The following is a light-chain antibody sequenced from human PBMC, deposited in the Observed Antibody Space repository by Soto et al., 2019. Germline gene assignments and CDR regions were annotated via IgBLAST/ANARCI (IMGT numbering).Light chain of an antibody. CDR3: QQRYRWPPIT. J-gene: IGKJ5*01. V-gene: IGKV3-11*01. CDR1: ESVFGY. Sequence: EVVLTQSPATLSLSPGERATLSCRASESVFGYLAWYQHKPGQAPRLLIYDASNSATGVPARFSGSGSGTDFTLTISSLEPEDFAVYYCQQRYRWPPITFGQGTRLDNK. CDR2: DAS.